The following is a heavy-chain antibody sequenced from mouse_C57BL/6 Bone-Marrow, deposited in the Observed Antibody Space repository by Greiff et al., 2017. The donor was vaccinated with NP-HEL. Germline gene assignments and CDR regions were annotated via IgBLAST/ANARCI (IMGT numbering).Heavy chain of an antibody. CDR3: ARERDYDYGAYSMDY. V-gene: IGHV1-55*01. D-gene: IGHD2-4*01. CDR1: GYTFTSYW. CDR2: IYPGSGST. J-gene: IGHJ4*01. Sequence: QVQLQQPGAELVKPGASVKMSCKASGYTFTSYWITWVKQRPGQGLEWIGDIYPGSGSTKYNEKFKGKATLTVDKSSSTAYMQISSLTSEDSAVYYCARERDYDYGAYSMDYWGQGTSVTVSS.